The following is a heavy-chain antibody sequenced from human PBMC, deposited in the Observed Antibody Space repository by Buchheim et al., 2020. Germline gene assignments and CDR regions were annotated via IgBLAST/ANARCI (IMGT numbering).Heavy chain of an antibody. V-gene: IGHV3-48*03. CDR3: ARDRPYYYDSSGYYTYFDY. CDR1: GFTFSSYA. D-gene: IGHD3-22*01. CDR2: ISSSGSTI. Sequence: EVQLVESGGGLVQPGGSLRLSCAASGFTFSSYAMNWVRQAPGKGLEWVSYISSSGSTIYYADSVQGRFTISRDNAKTSLYLQMNSLRAEDTAVYYCARDRPYYYDSSGYYTYFDYWGQGTL. J-gene: IGHJ4*02.